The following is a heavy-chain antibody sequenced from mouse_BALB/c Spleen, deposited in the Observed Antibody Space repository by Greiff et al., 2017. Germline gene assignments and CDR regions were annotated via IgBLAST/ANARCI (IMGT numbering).Heavy chain of an antibody. J-gene: IGHJ1*01. V-gene: IGHV1-4*01. CDR2: INPSSGYT. D-gene: IGHD2-4*01. CDR3: ARSTMITNWYFDV. Sequence: QVQLQQSGAELARPGASVKMSCKASGYTFTSYTMHWVKQRPGQGLEWIGYINPSSGYTNYNQKFKDKATLTADKSSSTAYMPLSSLTSEDSAVYYCARSTMITNWYFDVWGAGTTVTVSS. CDR1: GYTFTSYT.